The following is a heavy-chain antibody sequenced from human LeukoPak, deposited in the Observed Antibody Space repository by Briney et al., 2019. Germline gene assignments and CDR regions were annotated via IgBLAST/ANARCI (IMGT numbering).Heavy chain of an antibody. Sequence: GGSLRLSCAASGFTFSSYAMSWVRQAPGKGLEWVSAISGSGGSTYYADSVKGRFTISRENAKNSLYPQMNSLRAGDTAVYYCARGPPYSSGWYGYYGMDVWGQGTTVTVSS. CDR2: ISGSGGST. CDR1: GFTFSSYA. D-gene: IGHD6-19*01. CDR3: ARGPPYSSGWYGYYGMDV. V-gene: IGHV3-23*01. J-gene: IGHJ6*02.